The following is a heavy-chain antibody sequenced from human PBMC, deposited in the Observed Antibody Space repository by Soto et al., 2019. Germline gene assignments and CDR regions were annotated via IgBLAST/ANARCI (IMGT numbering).Heavy chain of an antibody. D-gene: IGHD3-16*01. J-gene: IGHJ5*02. CDR1: GFTFSSYS. V-gene: IGHV3-21*01. CDR2: ITNSNSYI. CDR3: ARDWGSGFDP. Sequence: EVQLVESGGGLVKPGGSLRLSCAASGFTFSSYSMNWVRQAPGKGLEWVSSITNSNSYIYYTDSVKGRFTISRDNAKNSLYPQMNSLRAEDTAVYYCARDWGSGFDPWGQGTLVTVSS.